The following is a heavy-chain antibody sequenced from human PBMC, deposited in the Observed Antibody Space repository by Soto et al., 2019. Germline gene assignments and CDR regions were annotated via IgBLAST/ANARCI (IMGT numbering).Heavy chain of an antibody. CDR3: ASDHYYDSIGWDYSTNWFDH. J-gene: IGHJ5*02. Sequence: QVQLVESGGGVVQPGRSLRLSCAASGFTFSSYAMHWVRQAPGKGLEWVAVISYDGGNKYYADSVKGRFTISRDNSKNPLYLQMKILRAEDTAVYYCASDHYYDSIGWDYSTNWFDHWGQGTLVTVSS. V-gene: IGHV3-30-3*01. CDR2: ISYDGGNK. D-gene: IGHD3-22*01. CDR1: GFTFSSYA.